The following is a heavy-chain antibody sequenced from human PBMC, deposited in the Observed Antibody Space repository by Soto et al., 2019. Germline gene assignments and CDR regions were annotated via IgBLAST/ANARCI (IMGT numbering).Heavy chain of an antibody. CDR3: ARGKGRGRAFDI. D-gene: IGHD1-26*01. V-gene: IGHV4-59*01. CDR2: IYYSGST. Sequence: PSETLSLTCTVSGGSNRSYCWTWIRQPPGKGLEWIGYIYYSGSTNYNPSLKSRVTISVDTSKNQFSLKLSSVTAADTAVYYCARGKGRGRAFDIWGQGTMVTVSS. J-gene: IGHJ3*02. CDR1: GGSNRSYC.